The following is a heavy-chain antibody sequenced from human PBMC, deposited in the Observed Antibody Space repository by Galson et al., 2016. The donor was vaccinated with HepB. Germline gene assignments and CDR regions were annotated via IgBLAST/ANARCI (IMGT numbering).Heavy chain of an antibody. CDR1: GASISSRSFY. D-gene: IGHD3-22*01. V-gene: IGHV4-39*01. CDR3: ARLLGYDSSGL. Sequence: LSLTCTVSGASISSRSFYWGWIRQPPGKGLEWIGSIYYSGRTSYNRSLQSRVTISIDTSKNQFSLRLSSVTAADTAVYYCARLLGYDSSGLWGQGTLVTVSS. CDR2: IYYSGRT. J-gene: IGHJ4*02.